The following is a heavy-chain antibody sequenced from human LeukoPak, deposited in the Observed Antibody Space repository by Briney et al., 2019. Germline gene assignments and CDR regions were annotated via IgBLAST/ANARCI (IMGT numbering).Heavy chain of an antibody. V-gene: IGHV3-23*01. CDR2: ISGSGGST. CDR3: AKSPSRGYSYGYFDY. CDR1: GFTFSLYG. J-gene: IGHJ4*02. D-gene: IGHD5-18*01. Sequence: GGSLRLSCAASGFTFSLYGMSWVRQAPGKGLEWVSAISGSGGSTYYADSVKGRFTISRDNSKNTLYLQMNSLRAEDTAVYYCAKSPSRGYSYGYFDYWGQGTLVTVSS.